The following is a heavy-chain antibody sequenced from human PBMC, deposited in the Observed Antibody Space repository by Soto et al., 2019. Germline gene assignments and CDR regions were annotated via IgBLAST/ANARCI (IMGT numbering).Heavy chain of an antibody. J-gene: IGHJ4*02. V-gene: IGHV1-69*02. Sequence: QVQLVQSGAEVKKPGSSVKVSCKASGGTFSSYTISWVRQAPGQGLEWMGRIIPILGIANYAQKFQGRVRIXAXRPTSTAYMELSSLRSEDTAVYDCASDSSGGYAGGYWGQGTLVTVSS. CDR1: GGTFSSYT. CDR3: ASDSSGGYAGGY. D-gene: IGHD6-19*01. CDR2: IIPILGIA.